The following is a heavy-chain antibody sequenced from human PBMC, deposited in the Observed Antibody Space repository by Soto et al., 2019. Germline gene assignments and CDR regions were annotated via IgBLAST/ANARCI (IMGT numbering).Heavy chain of an antibody. J-gene: IGHJ3*02. Sequence: GESLKISCKGSGYSFTSYWIGWVRQMPGKGLEWMGIIYPGDSDTRYSPSFQGQVTISADKSISTAYLQWSSLKASDTAMYYCARQQGDYCSGGSCYLNAFDIWGQGTMVTVSS. CDR2: IYPGDSDT. D-gene: IGHD2-15*01. V-gene: IGHV5-51*01. CDR1: GYSFTSYW. CDR3: ARQQGDYCSGGSCYLNAFDI.